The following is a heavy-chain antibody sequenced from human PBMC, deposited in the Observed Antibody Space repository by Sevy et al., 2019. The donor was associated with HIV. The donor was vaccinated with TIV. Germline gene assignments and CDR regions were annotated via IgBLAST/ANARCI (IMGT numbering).Heavy chain of an antibody. D-gene: IGHD6-19*01. CDR1: GYTFTSYD. Sequence: ASVKVSCKASGYTFTSYDINWVRQATGQGLEWMGWMNPNSGNTGYAQKFQGRVTITRNTSISTAYMERSSLRSEDTAVYYCARGGGYSSGWPVYYYYYGMDVWGQGTTVTVSS. CDR3: ARGGGYSSGWPVYYYYYGMDV. J-gene: IGHJ6*02. V-gene: IGHV1-8*03. CDR2: MNPNSGNT.